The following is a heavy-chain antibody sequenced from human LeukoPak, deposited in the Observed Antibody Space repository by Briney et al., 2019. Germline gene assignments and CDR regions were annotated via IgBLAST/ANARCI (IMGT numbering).Heavy chain of an antibody. J-gene: IGHJ4*02. V-gene: IGHV3-30-3*01. CDR1: GFTVSSNY. CDR3: GAAARFGPFDY. CDR2: ISYDGSNK. Sequence: GGSLRLPCAASGFTVSSNYMNWVRQAPGKGLEWVAVISYDGSNKYYADSVKGRFTISRDNSKNTLYLQMNSLRAEDTAVYCCGAAARFGPFDYWGQGTLVTVSS. D-gene: IGHD6-13*01.